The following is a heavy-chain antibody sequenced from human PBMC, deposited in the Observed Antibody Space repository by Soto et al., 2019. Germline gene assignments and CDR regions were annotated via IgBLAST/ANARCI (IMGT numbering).Heavy chain of an antibody. D-gene: IGHD1-26*01. CDR1: GFTFSKAW. CDR2: IKSKTDGGTT. Sequence: GGSLRLSCAASGFTFSKAWMSWVRQGPGKGLEWVGRIKSKTDGGTTDHAAPVKGRFTVSRDDSKNMVYLQMNSLKTEDTAVYYCSTGGKYYGMDVWGQGTTVTVSS. V-gene: IGHV3-15*01. CDR3: STGGKYYGMDV. J-gene: IGHJ6*02.